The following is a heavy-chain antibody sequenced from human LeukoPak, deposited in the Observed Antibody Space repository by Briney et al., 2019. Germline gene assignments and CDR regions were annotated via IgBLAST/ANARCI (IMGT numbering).Heavy chain of an antibody. Sequence: SETLSLTCTVSGGSISSYYWSWIRQPPGKGLEWIGYIYYSGSTNYNPSLKSRVTISVDTSKNQFSLKLSSVTAAGTAVYYCARDRPAGINYWGQGTLVTVSS. CDR2: IYYSGST. J-gene: IGHJ4*02. V-gene: IGHV4-59*01. D-gene: IGHD2-2*02. CDR3: ARDRPAGINY. CDR1: GGSISSYY.